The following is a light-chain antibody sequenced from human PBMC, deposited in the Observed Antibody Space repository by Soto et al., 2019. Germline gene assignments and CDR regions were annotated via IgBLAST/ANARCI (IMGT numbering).Light chain of an antibody. Sequence: QSVLTQPPSASGSPGQSVTISCTGTSSDVGGYNYVSWYQQHPGKAPKLMIYEVSKRPSGVPDRFSGSKSGNTASLTVSGLQPEDEADYYCSSYAGSNKSVCGTGTQLTVL. V-gene: IGLV2-8*01. CDR2: EVS. CDR3: SSYAGSNKSV. J-gene: IGLJ1*01. CDR1: SSDVGGYNY.